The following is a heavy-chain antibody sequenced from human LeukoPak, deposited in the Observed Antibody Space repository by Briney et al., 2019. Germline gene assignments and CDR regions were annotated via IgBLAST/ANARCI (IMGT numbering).Heavy chain of an antibody. D-gene: IGHD3-22*01. CDR1: GGSISTSNYY. CDR2: IFYSGST. J-gene: IGHJ4*02. CDR3: ARAKDRGIYYDSSDLDY. V-gene: IGHV4-39*07. Sequence: PSETLSLTCTVSGGSISTSNYYWGWIRQPPGKGLEWIGNIFYSGSTYYGPSLKSRLTISLDTSRNQFSLKLSSVTAADTAVYYCARAKDRGIYYDSSDLDYWGQGTLVTVPS.